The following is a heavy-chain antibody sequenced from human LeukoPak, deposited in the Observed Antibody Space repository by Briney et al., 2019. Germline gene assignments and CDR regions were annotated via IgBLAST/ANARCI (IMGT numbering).Heavy chain of an antibody. J-gene: IGHJ4*02. CDR1: GFTFNNYW. V-gene: IGHV3-7*01. CDR2: IKQEGSEK. Sequence: GGSLRLSCAASGFTFNNYWMSWGRQAPGRGGEGGAHIKQEGSEKNYVDSVKGGLTISRDNAKNSLYLQMNSLRAEDTAVYYCARDQYSGNSLMKYWGQGTLVTVSS. CDR3: ARDQYSGNSLMKY. D-gene: IGHD1-26*01.